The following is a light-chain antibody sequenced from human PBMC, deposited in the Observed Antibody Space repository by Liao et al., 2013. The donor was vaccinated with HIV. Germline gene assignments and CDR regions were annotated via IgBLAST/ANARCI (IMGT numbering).Light chain of an antibody. V-gene: IGLV3-21*01. Sequence: SYVLTQPPSVSVAPGKTATMTCGGNNIGSKSVHWYQQKPGQAPVMVIYQDSKRPSGIPERFSGSNSGNTATLTISGTQATDEADYYCQAWDSNTLYVFGTGTRVTVL. CDR1: NIGSKS. J-gene: IGLJ1*01. CDR2: QDS. CDR3: QAWDSNTLYV.